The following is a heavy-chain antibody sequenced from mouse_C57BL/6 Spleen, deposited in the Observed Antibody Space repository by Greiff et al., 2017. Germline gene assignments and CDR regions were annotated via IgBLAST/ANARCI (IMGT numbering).Heavy chain of an antibody. D-gene: IGHD2-3*01. CDR1: GYTFTDYY. Sequence: VQLQQSGPELVKPGASVKISCKASGYTFTDYYMNWVKQSHGKSLEWIGDINPNNGGTSYNQKFKGKATLTVDKSSSTAYMELRSLTSEDSAVYYCARGRWLLLSFPYYAMDYWGQGTSVTVSS. V-gene: IGHV1-26*01. CDR3: ARGRWLLLSFPYYAMDY. CDR2: INPNNGGT. J-gene: IGHJ4*01.